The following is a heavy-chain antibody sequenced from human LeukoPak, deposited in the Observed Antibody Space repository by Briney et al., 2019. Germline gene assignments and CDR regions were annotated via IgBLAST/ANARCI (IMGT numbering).Heavy chain of an antibody. CDR2: INHSGSS. Sequence: PSETLSLTCAVTGVSFSDSYWSWIRRPPGKGLEWIGEINHSGSSKYNASLKTRVTISVDTSTSQFSLKMNSMTAADTAVYYCVRGIRSWGRKVLDHWGQGTLVTVSS. D-gene: IGHD3-16*01. V-gene: IGHV4-34*01. CDR3: VRGIRSWGRKVLDH. CDR1: GVSFSDSY. J-gene: IGHJ4*02.